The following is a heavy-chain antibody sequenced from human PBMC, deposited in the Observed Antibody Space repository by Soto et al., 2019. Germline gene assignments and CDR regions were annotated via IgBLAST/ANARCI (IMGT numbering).Heavy chain of an antibody. V-gene: IGHV3-30*03. CDR1: GFTFSSYG. CDR3: AFLGGLLDY. D-gene: IGHD3-16*01. CDR2: ISYDGSNK. Sequence: QVQLVESGGGVVQPGRSLRLSCAASGFTFSSYGMHWVRQAPGKGLEWVAVISYDGSNKYYADSVKGRFTISRDKSKNTLYLQMNSLRVEDTAVYYCAFLGGLLDYWGQGTLVTVSS. J-gene: IGHJ4*02.